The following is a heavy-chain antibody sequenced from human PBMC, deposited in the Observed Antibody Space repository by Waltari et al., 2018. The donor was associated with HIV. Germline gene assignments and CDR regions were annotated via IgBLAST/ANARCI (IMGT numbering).Heavy chain of an antibody. V-gene: IGHV3-48*03. D-gene: IGHD3-10*01. CDR1: GFTFSSYE. Sequence: EVQLVESGGGLVQPGGSLRLSCAASGFTFSSYEMNWVRQAPGKGLEWVSYISRSGSTIHNADSVKGRFTISRDNAKNSLYLRMNSLRAEDTAVYYCARAHITMIRGGNAFDIWGQGTMVTVSS. CDR2: ISRSGSTI. CDR3: ARAHITMIRGGNAFDI. J-gene: IGHJ3*02.